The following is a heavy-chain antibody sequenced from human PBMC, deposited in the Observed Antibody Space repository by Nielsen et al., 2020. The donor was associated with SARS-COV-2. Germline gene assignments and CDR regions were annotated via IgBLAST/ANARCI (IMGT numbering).Heavy chain of an antibody. CDR2: VSHSGST. Sequence: SETLSLTCAVSGGSVSSNDWWTWVRQSPGKGLEWIGEVSHSGSTNYSPSLKSRVTLSMDKSRRQFSLRLTSVTAADTAVYYCASVNTGGYFQMDVWGKGTTVTVSS. CDR3: ASVNTGGYFQMDV. CDR1: GGSVSSNDW. V-gene: IGHV4-4*02. D-gene: IGHD5-18*01. J-gene: IGHJ6*03.